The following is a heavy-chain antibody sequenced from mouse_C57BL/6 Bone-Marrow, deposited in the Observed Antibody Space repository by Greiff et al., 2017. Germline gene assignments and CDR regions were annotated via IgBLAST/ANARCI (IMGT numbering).Heavy chain of an antibody. V-gene: IGHV1-64*01. CDR2: IHPNSGST. CDR3: ASYDGSRFDY. D-gene: IGHD1-1*01. Sequence: VQLQQPGAELVKPGASVKLSCKASGYTFTSYWMHWVKQRPGQGLEWIGMIHPNSGSTNYNEKFKSKATLTVDKSSSTAYMQLSSLTSKDSAVFYGASYDGSRFDYWGQGTTLTVSS. J-gene: IGHJ2*01. CDR1: GYTFTSYW.